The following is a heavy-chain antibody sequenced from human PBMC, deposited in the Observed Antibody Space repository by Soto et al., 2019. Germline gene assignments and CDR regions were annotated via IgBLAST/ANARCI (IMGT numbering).Heavy chain of an antibody. J-gene: IGHJ6*03. CDR2: ISWNSGSI. CDR1: GFTFDDYA. V-gene: IGHV3-9*01. CDR3: AKALREDNYYYYMDV. D-gene: IGHD5-12*01. Sequence: GGSLRLSCAASGFTFDDYAMHWVRQAPGKGLEWVSGISWNSGSIGYADSVKGRFTISRDNAKNSLYLQMNSLRAEDTALYYCAKALREDNYYYYMDVWGKGTTVTVSS.